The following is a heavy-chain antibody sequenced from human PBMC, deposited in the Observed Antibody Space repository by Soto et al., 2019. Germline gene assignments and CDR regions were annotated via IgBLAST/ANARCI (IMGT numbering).Heavy chain of an antibody. CDR3: ERVLKEYCNDGKCNWFDP. CDR1: GASITTYY. V-gene: IGHV4-59*01. D-gene: IGHD2-15*01. J-gene: IGHJ5*02. CDR2: ISYSGST. Sequence: SGTLSLTCTVSGASITTYYWSWIRQPPGKGLEWIGYISYSGSTDYNPSLKSRVTISFDASKNQISLQVRSATAADAAVYYCERVLKEYCNDGKCNWFDPWAQRTLVPVSA.